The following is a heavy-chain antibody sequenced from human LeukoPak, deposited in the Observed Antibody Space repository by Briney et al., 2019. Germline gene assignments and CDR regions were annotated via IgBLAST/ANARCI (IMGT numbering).Heavy chain of an antibody. J-gene: IGHJ4*02. V-gene: IGHV3-33*01. CDR2: IWYDGSNK. D-gene: IGHD2-2*01. CDR1: GFTFSSYG. CDR3: ARDGYCSSTSCSVDY. Sequence: GRSLRLSCAASGFTFSSYGMHWVRQAPGKGLEWVAVIWYDGSNKYYADSVKGRFTISRDNSKNTLYLQMNSLRAEDTAAYYCARDGYCSSTSCSVDYWGQGTLVTVSS.